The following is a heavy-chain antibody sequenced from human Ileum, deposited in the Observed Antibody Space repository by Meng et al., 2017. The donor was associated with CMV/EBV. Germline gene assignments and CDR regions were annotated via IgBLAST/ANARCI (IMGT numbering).Heavy chain of an antibody. J-gene: IGHJ5*02. Sequence: SASSFTAYYIHWVRQAPGQGREWMRYIIPNSGGGTNYAQKFQGRVTMTRDMSISTAYMELNGLRSDDTAVYYCARGNTRVVNYFDPWGQGTLVTVSS. CDR1: ASSFTAYY. V-gene: IGHV1-2*02. CDR3: ARGNTRVVNYFDP. D-gene: IGHD2-2*01. CDR2: IIPNSGGGT.